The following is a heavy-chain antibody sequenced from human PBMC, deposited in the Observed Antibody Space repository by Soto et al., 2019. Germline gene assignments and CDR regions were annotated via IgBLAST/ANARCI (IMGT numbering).Heavy chain of an antibody. Sequence: EVQLLESGGGLEQPGGSLRLSCAASGFTFSSYAMSWVRQAPGKGLEWVSGISGSGGSTYYADSVKGRFTISRDNSKNRLYLQMNSLRTEDTAVYYCAKDNQLLWFGELLKGYFDLWGRGTLVTVSS. CDR1: GFTFSSYA. J-gene: IGHJ2*01. CDR3: AKDNQLLWFGELLKGYFDL. D-gene: IGHD3-10*01. V-gene: IGHV3-23*01. CDR2: ISGSGGST.